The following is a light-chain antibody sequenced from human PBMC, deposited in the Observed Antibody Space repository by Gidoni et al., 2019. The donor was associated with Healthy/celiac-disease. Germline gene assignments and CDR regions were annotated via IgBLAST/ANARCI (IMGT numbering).Light chain of an antibody. CDR3: SSYTSSSTDVV. J-gene: IGLJ2*01. Sequence: SALTQPASVSGSPGQSITLSCTGTSSDVGGYNYVSWYQQHPGKAPKLMIDDVSNRPSGVSNRFSGSKSGNTASLTISGLQAEDDADYYCSSYTSSSTDVVFGGGTKLTVL. CDR1: SSDVGGYNY. CDR2: DVS. V-gene: IGLV2-14*03.